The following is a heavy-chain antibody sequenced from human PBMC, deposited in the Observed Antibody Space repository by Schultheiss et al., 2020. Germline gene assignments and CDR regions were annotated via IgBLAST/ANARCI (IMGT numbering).Heavy chain of an antibody. CDR2: IIPILGIA. V-gene: IGHV1-69*04. Sequence: SVKVSCKASGGTFSSYAISWVRQAPGQGLEWMGRIIPILGIANYAQKFQGRVTITADKSTSTAYMELSSLRSEDTAVYYCARGHRVFGVVITLDYWGQGTLVIVS. J-gene: IGHJ4*02. CDR1: GGTFSSYA. D-gene: IGHD3-3*01. CDR3: ARGHRVFGVVITLDY.